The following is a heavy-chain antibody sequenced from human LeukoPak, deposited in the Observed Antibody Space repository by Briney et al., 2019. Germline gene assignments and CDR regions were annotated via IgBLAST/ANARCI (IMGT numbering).Heavy chain of an antibody. V-gene: IGHV1-18*01. J-gene: IGHJ3*02. D-gene: IGHD3-22*01. CDR1: GYTFTNYG. CDR3: ARRRITMIVVVRDDAFDI. CDR2: ISAYNGNT. Sequence: ASVKVSCKASGYTFTNYGISWVRQAPGQGLEWMGWISAYNGNTNYAQKLQGRVTMTTDTSTSTAYMELRSLRSDDTAVYYCARRRITMIVVVRDDAFDIWGQGTMVTVSS.